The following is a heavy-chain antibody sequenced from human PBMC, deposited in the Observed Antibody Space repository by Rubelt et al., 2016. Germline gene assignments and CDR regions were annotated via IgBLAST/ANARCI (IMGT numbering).Heavy chain of an antibody. V-gene: IGHV3-48*03. D-gene: IGHD3-16*01. J-gene: IGHJ4*02. CDR2: ISSSGSTI. Sequence: GMGLEWVSYISSSGSTIYYADSVKGRFTISRDNATNSLYLQMNSLRAEDTAVYYCSRLPIEGDDYWGQGTLVTVSS. CDR3: SRLPIEGDDY.